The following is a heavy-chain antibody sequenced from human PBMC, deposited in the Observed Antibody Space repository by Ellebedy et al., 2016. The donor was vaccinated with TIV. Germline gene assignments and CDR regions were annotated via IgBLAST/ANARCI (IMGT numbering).Heavy chain of an antibody. CDR2: IITMLGIP. CDR1: GGTFSSYG. V-gene: IGHV1-69*04. J-gene: IGHJ6*02. CDR3: ASRGVPLGYCSGDSCLETYYYYGMDV. D-gene: IGHD2-15*01. Sequence: AASVKVSCKASGGTFSSYGISWVRQAPGQGLEWMGRIITMLGIPNYAQKFQGRVTITADRSTSTAYMELSSLRSEDTAVYYCASRGVPLGYCSGDSCLETYYYYGMDVWGQGTTVTVSS.